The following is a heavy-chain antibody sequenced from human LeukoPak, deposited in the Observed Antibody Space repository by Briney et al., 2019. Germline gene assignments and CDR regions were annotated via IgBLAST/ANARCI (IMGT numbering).Heavy chain of an antibody. J-gene: IGHJ4*02. CDR3: AKWGDYDVLTGYYDPDN. CDR1: GFTFSSYT. CDR2: ISDDGSNK. V-gene: IGHV3-30*04. D-gene: IGHD3-9*01. Sequence: GGSLRLSCAASGFTFSSYTIHWVRQAPGTGLEWVAVISDDGSNKYYADSVKGRFTISRDNPRNTLYLQMNSLRAEDTAVYYCAKWGDYDVLTGYYDPDNWGQGTLVTVSS.